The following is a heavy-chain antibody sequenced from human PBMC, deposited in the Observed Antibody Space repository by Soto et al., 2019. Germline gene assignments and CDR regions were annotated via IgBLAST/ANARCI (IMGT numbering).Heavy chain of an antibody. J-gene: IGHJ5*02. CDR1: GYSFTSYW. D-gene: IGHD2-2*02. CDR2: IYPGDSDT. V-gene: IGHV5-51*01. Sequence: GESLKISFKGSGYSFTSYWIGWVRQMPVKGLEWMGIIYPGDSDTRYSPSFQGQVTISADKSISTAYLQWSSLKASDTAMYYCERQVRDIVVVPAAIVPWFDPWGQRTLVTFCS. CDR3: ERQVRDIVVVPAAIVPWFDP.